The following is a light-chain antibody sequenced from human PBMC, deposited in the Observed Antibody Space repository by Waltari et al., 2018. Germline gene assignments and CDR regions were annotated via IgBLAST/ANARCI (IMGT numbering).Light chain of an antibody. J-gene: IGKJ4*01. Sequence: DIHMTQSPSLLSASVGDTVTLTCRTSQSISTWLARYQQKPGKAPKLLISKASILVSGVPSRFSGSGSGTEFTLTINSLQPDDFATVYCQHYNNYPPTFGGGTKGEIK. V-gene: IGKV1-5*03. CDR1: QSISTW. CDR2: KAS. CDR3: QHYNNYPPT.